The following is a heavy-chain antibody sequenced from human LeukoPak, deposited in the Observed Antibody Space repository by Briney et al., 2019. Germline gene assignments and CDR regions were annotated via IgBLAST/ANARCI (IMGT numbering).Heavy chain of an antibody. V-gene: IGHV3-43*02. CDR2: ISGDGGST. J-gene: IGHJ6*02. D-gene: IGHD1-26*01. Sequence: GGSLRLSCAASGFTFDDYAMHWVRQAPGKGLEWVPLISGDGGSTYYADSVKGRFTISRDNSKNSLYLQMNSLRTEDTALYYCAKPSGSYYYYYGMDVWGQGTTVTVSS. CDR3: AKPSGSYYYYYGMDV. CDR1: GFTFDDYA.